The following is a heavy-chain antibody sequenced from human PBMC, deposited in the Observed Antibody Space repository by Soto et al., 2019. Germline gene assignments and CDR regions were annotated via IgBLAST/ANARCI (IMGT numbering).Heavy chain of an antibody. CDR2: IWYDGSNK. CDR3: ARIAYDSSGSTFDY. J-gene: IGHJ4*02. D-gene: IGHD3-22*01. CDR1: GFTFSSYG. Sequence: QVQLVESGGGVVQPGRSLRLSCGASGFTFSSYGMHWVRQAPGKGLEWVAVIWYDGSNKYYADYVKGRFSISRDNSKNTLYLQMNSLRAEDTAVYYCARIAYDSSGSTFDYWGQGTLVTVSS. V-gene: IGHV3-33*01.